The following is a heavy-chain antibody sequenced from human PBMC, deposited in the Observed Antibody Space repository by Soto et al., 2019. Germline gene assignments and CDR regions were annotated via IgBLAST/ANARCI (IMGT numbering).Heavy chain of an antibody. CDR1: GFTVSSKY. J-gene: IGHJ6*04. D-gene: IGHD2-15*01. CDR3: GRDDVLCYGGRCFGIALDV. Sequence: EVQLVESGGGLVQPGGSLRLSCAASGFTVSSKYMTWVRQAPGKGLEWVSLIQSGGTTYYADAVKGSFTISRDTSDNKPHLQMDSMRVADTAVYCWGRDDVLCYGGRCFGIALDVWGKGTTVTVSS. V-gene: IGHV3-66*01. CDR2: IQSGGTT.